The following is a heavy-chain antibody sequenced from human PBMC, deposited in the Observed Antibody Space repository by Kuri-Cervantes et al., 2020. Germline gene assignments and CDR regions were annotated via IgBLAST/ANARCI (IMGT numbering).Heavy chain of an antibody. CDR1: GLTLSNYG. V-gene: IGHV3-30*18. CDR3: AKDLLYGKVLGRIDH. Sequence: GESLKISCEASGLTLSNYGMHWVRQAPGKGLEWVATISYDGSKTYYGNSVKGRFTISRDNSKNTQYLQMNRLRSEDTAVYYCAKDLLYGKVLGRIDHWGQGALVTVSS. D-gene: IGHD3-16*01. CDR2: ISYDGSKT. J-gene: IGHJ4*02.